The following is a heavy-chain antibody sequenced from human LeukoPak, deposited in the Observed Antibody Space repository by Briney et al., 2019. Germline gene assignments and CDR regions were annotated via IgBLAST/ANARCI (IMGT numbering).Heavy chain of an antibody. CDR2: ISYSGTT. V-gene: IGHV4-59*01. CDR3: ARGVYIAAAQYGY. D-gene: IGHD6-13*01. Sequence: KSSETLPLTCTAAGGSISSYYWSWIRQPPAKGLVWIGYISYSGTTNYNPSLKSRVTISVDTSKNQLSLKLSSVTAADTAVYYCARGVYIAAAQYGYWGQGTLVTVSS. CDR1: GGSISSYY. J-gene: IGHJ4*02.